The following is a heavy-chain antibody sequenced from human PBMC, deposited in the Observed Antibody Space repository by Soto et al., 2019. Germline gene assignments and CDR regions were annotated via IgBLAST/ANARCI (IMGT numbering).Heavy chain of an antibody. CDR3: ASPITMVRGVTYPYYYYYGMDV. D-gene: IGHD3-10*01. Sequence: QVQLVQSGAEVKKPGSSVKVSCKASGGTFSSYAISWVRQAPGQGLEWMGGIIPIFGTANYAQKFQGRVTITADESTSTAYLELSSLRSEDTAVYYCASPITMVRGVTYPYYYYYGMDVWGQGTTVTVSS. V-gene: IGHV1-69*01. J-gene: IGHJ6*02. CDR2: IIPIFGTA. CDR1: GGTFSSYA.